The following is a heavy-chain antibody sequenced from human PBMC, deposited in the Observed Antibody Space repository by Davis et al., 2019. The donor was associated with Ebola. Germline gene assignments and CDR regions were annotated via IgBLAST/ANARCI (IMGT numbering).Heavy chain of an antibody. CDR1: GGTFSSYA. J-gene: IGHJ4*02. V-gene: IGHV1-18*01. D-gene: IGHD1-26*01. CDR2: INPYDGNT. CDR3: ARLPLYSGSYFSFDS. Sequence: ASVKVSCKASGGTFSSYAISWVRQAPGRGLEWVAYINPYDGNTNYGQNFQGRVTVTTDTSTSTGYIELRSLRSDDTAIYYCARLPLYSGSYFSFDSWGQGTQVTVSS.